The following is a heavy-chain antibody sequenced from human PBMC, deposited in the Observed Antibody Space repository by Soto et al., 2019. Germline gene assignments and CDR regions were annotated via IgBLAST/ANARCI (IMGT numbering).Heavy chain of an antibody. CDR2: ISGSGTST. CDR3: ATGGWLRHNDN. V-gene: IGHV3-23*01. Sequence: EVQLLESGGGLVQPGGSLRLSCAASRLTFSSHGMSWLRQAPGKGLEWVSNISGSGTSTYYPDSVRGRFTISRDYSKNTLYLEMNSLRADDTAGYCCATGGWLRHNDNWGEGTLVTVSS. J-gene: IGHJ4*02. D-gene: IGHD5-12*01. CDR1: RLTFSSHG.